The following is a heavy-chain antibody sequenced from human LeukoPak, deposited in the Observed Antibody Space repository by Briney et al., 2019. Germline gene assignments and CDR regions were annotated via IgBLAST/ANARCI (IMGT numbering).Heavy chain of an antibody. CDR3: ASQDYYDSSGFDY. D-gene: IGHD3-22*01. CDR2: IYSGGST. CDR1: GFTVSSNY. J-gene: IGHJ4*02. V-gene: IGHV3-53*01. Sequence: PGGSLRLSCAASGFTVSSNYMSWVRQAPGKGLEWVSAIYSGGSTYYADSVKGRFTISRDNSKNTLYLQMNSLRAEDTAVYYCASQDYYDSSGFDYWGQGTLVTVSS.